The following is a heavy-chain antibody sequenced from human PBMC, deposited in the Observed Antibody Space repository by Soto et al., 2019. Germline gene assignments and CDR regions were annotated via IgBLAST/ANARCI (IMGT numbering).Heavy chain of an antibody. V-gene: IGHV3-30*18. CDR2: ISYDGSNK. J-gene: IGHJ6*02. CDR3: AKQTVDSSGWYSGGMDV. D-gene: IGHD6-19*01. CDR1: GFTFSSYG. Sequence: PGGSLRLSCAASGFTFSSYGMHWVRQAPGKGLEWVAVISYDGSNKYYADSVKGRFTISRDNSKNTLYLQMNSLRAEDTAVYYCAKQTVDSSGWYSGGMDVWGQGTTVTVSS.